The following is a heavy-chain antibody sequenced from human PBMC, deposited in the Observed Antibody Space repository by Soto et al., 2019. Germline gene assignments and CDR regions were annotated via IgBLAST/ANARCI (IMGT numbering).Heavy chain of an antibody. CDR1: GFTFSSYA. CDR2: ISGSGAGR. V-gene: IGHV3-23*01. D-gene: IGHD4-4*01. Sequence: EVQLLESGGGLVQPGGSLSLSCAASGFTFSSYAMSWVRQAPGSGLEWVSGISGSGAGRYYTDSVKGRFTISRDNSKNTLYLQMNSWPAEDTALYYCAKSLTVDYRSAFHSWGQGTLVTVSS. CDR3: AKSLTVDYRSAFHS. J-gene: IGHJ4*02.